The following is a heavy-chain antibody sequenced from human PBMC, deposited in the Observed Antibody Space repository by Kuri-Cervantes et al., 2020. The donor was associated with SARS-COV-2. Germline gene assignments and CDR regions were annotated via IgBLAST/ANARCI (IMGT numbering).Heavy chain of an antibody. Sequence: SVKVSCKASGDTFRSYPISWVRQAPGQGLEWMGVIVPMFGTTNYAQKFQGRVKITADKSTSTAYMELSSLRSEDTAVYYCARNRLYYDSSGYYYRNGMDVWGQGTTVTVSS. V-gene: IGHV1-69*06. CDR1: GDTFRSYP. CDR3: ARNRLYYDSSGYYYRNGMDV. D-gene: IGHD3-22*01. J-gene: IGHJ6*02. CDR2: IVPMFGTT.